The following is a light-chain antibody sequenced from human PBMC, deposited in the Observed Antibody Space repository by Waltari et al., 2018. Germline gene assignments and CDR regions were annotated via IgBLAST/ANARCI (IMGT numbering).Light chain of an antibody. CDR2: DAS. CDR1: QSVSSY. J-gene: IGKJ5*01. CDR3: QQRSNWPPG. Sequence: DIVLTPSPATLSLSPGDRATLSCRASQSVSSYLAWYQQKPGQAPRLLIYDASNRATGIPARFSGSGSGTDFTLTISSLEPEDFAVYYCQQRSNWPPGFGQGTRLEIK. V-gene: IGKV3-11*01.